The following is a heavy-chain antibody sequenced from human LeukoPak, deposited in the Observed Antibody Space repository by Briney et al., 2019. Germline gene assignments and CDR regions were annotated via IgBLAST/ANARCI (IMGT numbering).Heavy chain of an antibody. J-gene: IGHJ6*03. V-gene: IGHV4-31*03. Sequence: SETPSLTCTVSGASVGSGGYYWPWIRQHPEKGLEWIGYITYSGSTYYNPSLKSRVTISLDTSKNQFSLKLNSVTAADTAVYHCASLHYYYFYMDVWGKGTTVTVSS. CDR1: GASVGSGGYY. CDR3: ASLHYYYFYMDV. D-gene: IGHD5/OR15-5a*01. CDR2: ITYSGST.